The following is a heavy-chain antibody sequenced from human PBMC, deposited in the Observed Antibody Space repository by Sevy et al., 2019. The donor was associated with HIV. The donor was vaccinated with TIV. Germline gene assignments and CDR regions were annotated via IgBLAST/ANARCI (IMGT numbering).Heavy chain of an antibody. CDR1: GFTFSSYA. CDR3: ARDMVKVGAAMVGYYFDY. CDR2: ISYNGNNK. D-gene: IGHD2-2*01. V-gene: IGHV3-30-3*01. J-gene: IGHJ4*02. Sequence: GGSLRLSCAASGFTFSSYAMHWVRQAPGKGLEWVAVISYNGNNKYNGDSVKGRFTISRDNSKNTLYLQMNSLGAEDTAVYYCARDMVKVGAAMVGYYFDYWGQGTLVTVSS.